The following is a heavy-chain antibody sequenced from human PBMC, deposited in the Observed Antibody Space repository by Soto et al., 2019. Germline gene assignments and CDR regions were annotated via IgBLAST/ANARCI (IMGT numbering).Heavy chain of an antibody. D-gene: IGHD3-16*01. V-gene: IGHV1-18*01. Sequence: HVQLVQSGDEVKKPGASVKVSCKASGYIFVNYGIAWVRQAPGQGLEWMGWISPYTGNTHSATKVQGRLTMTTDTSTSTAYMDLGSLTSDHTAVYYCVMVDNYVTPTPQDVWGQGTTVTVSS. CDR2: ISPYTGNT. CDR3: VMVDNYVTPTPQDV. CDR1: GYIFVNYG. J-gene: IGHJ6*02.